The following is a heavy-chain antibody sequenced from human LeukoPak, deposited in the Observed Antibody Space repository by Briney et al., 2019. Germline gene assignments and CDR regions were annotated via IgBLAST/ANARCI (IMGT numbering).Heavy chain of an antibody. Sequence: PSETLSLTCTVSGGSISSSSYHWGWIRQPPGKGLEWIGSIYYSGSTYYNPSLKSRVTISVDTSKNQFSLKLSSVTAADTAVYYCARVLVASPHFDYWGQGTLVTVSS. CDR2: IYYSGST. CDR3: ARVLVASPHFDY. CDR1: GGSISSSSYH. J-gene: IGHJ4*02. V-gene: IGHV4-39*07.